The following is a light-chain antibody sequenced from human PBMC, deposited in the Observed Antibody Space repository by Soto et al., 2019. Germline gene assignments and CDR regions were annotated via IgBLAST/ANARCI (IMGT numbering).Light chain of an antibody. Sequence: DIQMTQSPSTLSASVGDRVTITCRASQSISIWLAWYQQKPGKAPNILIYAASTLVSGVPSRFSGSGSGTEVTLTISSLQPDDFATYYCQQYNNYFSWTFGQGTKVEIK. V-gene: IGKV1-5*01. CDR1: QSISIW. CDR3: QQYNNYFSWT. J-gene: IGKJ1*01. CDR2: AAS.